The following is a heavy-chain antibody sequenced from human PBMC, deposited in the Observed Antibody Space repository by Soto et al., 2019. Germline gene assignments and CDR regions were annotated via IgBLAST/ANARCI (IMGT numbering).Heavy chain of an antibody. V-gene: IGHV1-69*04. CDR1: GGTFSSYT. D-gene: IGHD2-15*01. Sequence: ASVKVSCKASGGTFSSYTISWVRQAPGQGLEWMGRIIPILGIANYAQKFQGRVTITADKSTSTAYMELSSLRSEDTAVYYCARDGRYCSGGSCPDAFDIWGQGTMVTVSS. CDR3: ARDGRYCSGGSCPDAFDI. CDR2: IIPILGIA. J-gene: IGHJ3*02.